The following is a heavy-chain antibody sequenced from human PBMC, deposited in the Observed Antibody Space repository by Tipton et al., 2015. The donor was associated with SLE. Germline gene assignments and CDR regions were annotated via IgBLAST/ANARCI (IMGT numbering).Heavy chain of an antibody. Sequence: LSLTCAASGFTFSSYSMNWVRQAPGKGLEWVSSISSSSSYIYYADSVKGRFTISRDNAKNSLYLQMNSLRAEDTAVYYCARLRSSGYYSYDAFDIWGQGTMVTVSS. CDR1: GFTFSSYS. CDR3: ARLRSSGYYSYDAFDI. J-gene: IGHJ3*02. D-gene: IGHD3-22*01. V-gene: IGHV3-21*03. CDR2: ISSSSSYI.